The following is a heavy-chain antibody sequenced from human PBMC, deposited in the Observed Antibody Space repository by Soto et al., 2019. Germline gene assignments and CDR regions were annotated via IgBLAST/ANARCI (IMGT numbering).Heavy chain of an antibody. CDR2: ISVSGGNT. V-gene: IGHV3-23*01. D-gene: IGHD3-22*01. CDR1: GFTFSSYT. J-gene: IGHJ5*02. Sequence: PGGSLRLSCAVSGFTFSSYTMSWVRQAPGKGLEWVSTISVSGGNTYYADSVKGRFTISRDNSKNTLYLQMNSLRAEDTAVYYCATDISGYYPSWFDPCGQGTMVTVYS. CDR3: ATDISGYYPSWFDP.